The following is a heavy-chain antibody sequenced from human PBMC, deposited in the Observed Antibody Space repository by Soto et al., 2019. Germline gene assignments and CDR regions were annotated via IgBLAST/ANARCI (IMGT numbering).Heavy chain of an antibody. D-gene: IGHD4-17*01. J-gene: IGHJ5*02. Sequence: QVQLQESGPGLVKPSETLSLTCTVSGGSMSNYYWSWIRQSPVKGLELIGYIYYSGSTNYNPSLKSRVTISVDTSKNQFSLKLRSVTAADTAVYYCARRAVTKTYNWFDPWGQRTLVTVSS. CDR2: IYYSGST. V-gene: IGHV4-59*01. CDR3: ARRAVTKTYNWFDP. CDR1: GGSMSNYY.